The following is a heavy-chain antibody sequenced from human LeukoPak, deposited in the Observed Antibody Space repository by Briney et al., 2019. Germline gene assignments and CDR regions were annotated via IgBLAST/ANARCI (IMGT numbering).Heavy chain of an antibody. CDR1: GGSLSTSSYY. CDR2: IYYSGST. V-gene: IGHV4-39*01. D-gene: IGHD3-10*01. J-gene: IGHJ4*02. CDR3: ARHSSVLPFDY. Sequence: SETLSLTCTDSGGSLSTSSYYWGWIRQPPGKGLEWIGSIYYSGSTYYSPSLKSRVTISVDTSKNQFSLKLSSVTAADTAVYYCARHSSVLPFDYWGQGTLVAVSS.